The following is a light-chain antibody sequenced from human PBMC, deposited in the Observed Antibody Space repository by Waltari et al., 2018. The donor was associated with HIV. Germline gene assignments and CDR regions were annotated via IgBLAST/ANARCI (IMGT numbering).Light chain of an antibody. CDR2: DVT. J-gene: IGLJ2*01. Sequence: QSALTQPPSASGSPGQSVTISCTGTSSDVGAYNYVSWFQQHPGKAPKLMIYDVTKRPSGVPDRFSGSKSGNTASLIVSGLQAEDEADYYCASHAGSKDVFGGGTRLTVL. CDR1: SSDVGAYNY. CDR3: ASHAGSKDV. V-gene: IGLV2-8*01.